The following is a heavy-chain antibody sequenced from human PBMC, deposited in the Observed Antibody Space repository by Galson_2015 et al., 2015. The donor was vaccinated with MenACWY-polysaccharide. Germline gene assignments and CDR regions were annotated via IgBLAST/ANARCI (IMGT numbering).Heavy chain of an antibody. Sequence: SLRLSCAASGSRFSNSGMHWVRQAPGKGLEWVAVIQYDGSKIIYAESVKGRFTISRDNSKNTLSLEMNSLGAEDTAVYYCAREGSRIVFHAFDTWGQGTMVTVSS. CDR1: GSRFSNSG. CDR2: IQYDGSKI. CDR3: AREGSRIVFHAFDT. V-gene: IGHV3-33*01. D-gene: IGHD6-13*01. J-gene: IGHJ3*02.